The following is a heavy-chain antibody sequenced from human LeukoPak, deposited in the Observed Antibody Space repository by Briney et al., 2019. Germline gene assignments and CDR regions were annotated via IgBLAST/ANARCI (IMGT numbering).Heavy chain of an antibody. V-gene: IGHV1-69*04. Sequence: SVKVSCKASGGTFSSYAISWVRQAPGQGLEWMGRIIPILGIANYAQKFQGRVTITADKSTSTAYMELSSLRSEDTAVYYCAGIMLYVISGGLPGGRGTLATVS. CDR3: AGIMLYVISGGLP. D-gene: IGHD3/OR15-3a*01. J-gene: IGHJ4*02. CDR2: IIPILGIA. CDR1: GGTFSSYA.